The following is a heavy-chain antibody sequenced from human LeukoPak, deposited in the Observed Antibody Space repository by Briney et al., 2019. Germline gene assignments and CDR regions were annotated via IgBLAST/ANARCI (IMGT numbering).Heavy chain of an antibody. V-gene: IGHV1-2*02. Sequence: ASVKVSCKASGYTFTGYYMHWVRQAPGQGLEWMGWINPNSGGTNYAQKFQGRVTMTRDTSISTAYMELSRLRSDDTAVYYCARVPSGYDLSPDYWGQGTLVTVSS. J-gene: IGHJ4*02. CDR2: INPNSGGT. CDR1: GYTFTGYY. D-gene: IGHD5-12*01. CDR3: ARVPSGYDLSPDY.